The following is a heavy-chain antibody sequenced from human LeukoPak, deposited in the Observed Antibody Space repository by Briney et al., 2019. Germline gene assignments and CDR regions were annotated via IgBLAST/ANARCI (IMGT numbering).Heavy chain of an antibody. CDR3: ARLGPYSSSSDY. Sequence: RGESLKISCQGSGHTFTDYWVGWVRQLPGEGLEWMGIIHPSDSDTRYRSSFQGQVTITVDTDINTAFLQWSRLKASDTAMYYCARLGPYSSSSDYWGQGTLVTVSS. J-gene: IGHJ4*02. D-gene: IGHD6-6*01. CDR1: GHTFTDYW. V-gene: IGHV5-51*01. CDR2: IHPSDSDT.